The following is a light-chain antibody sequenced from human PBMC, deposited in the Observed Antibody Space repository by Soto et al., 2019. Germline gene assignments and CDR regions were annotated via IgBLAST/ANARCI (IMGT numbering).Light chain of an antibody. CDR3: QSYDNRLSGYVL. CDR2: GNS. J-gene: IGLJ2*01. V-gene: IGLV1-40*01. Sequence: QSVLTQPPSVSGAPGQRVTISCTGGSSNIGAGYDVHWYQQLPGTAPKLLIYGNSNRPSGVPDLFSGSKSGNSAYLAITGLQAEDEAGYYCQSYDNRLSGYVLFGGGTKLTVL. CDR1: SSNIGAGYD.